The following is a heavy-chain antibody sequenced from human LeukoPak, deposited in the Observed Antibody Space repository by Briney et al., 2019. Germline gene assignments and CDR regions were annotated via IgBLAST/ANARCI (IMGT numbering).Heavy chain of an antibody. Sequence: SQTLSLTCTVSGGSISSGSYYWSWIRQPAGKGLEWIGRIYTSGSTNYNPSLKSRVTISVDTSKNQFSLKLSSVTAADTAVYYCARSPKETSYYYDSSGPCWFDPWGQGTLVTVSS. J-gene: IGHJ5*02. CDR3: ARSPKETSYYYDSSGPCWFDP. CDR2: IYTSGST. V-gene: IGHV4-61*02. D-gene: IGHD3-22*01. CDR1: GGSISSGSYY.